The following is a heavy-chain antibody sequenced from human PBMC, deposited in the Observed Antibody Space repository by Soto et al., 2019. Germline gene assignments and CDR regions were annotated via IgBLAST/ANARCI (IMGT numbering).Heavy chain of an antibody. CDR3: ARGYYDSSGYYPASMPYDY. CDR2: INPSSGST. D-gene: IGHD3-22*01. V-gene: IGHV1-46*01. Sequence: ASVKVSCKASGYTFTSYYMHWVRQAPGQGLEWMGIINPSSGSTSYAQKFQGRVTMTRDTSTSTVYMELSSLRSEDTAVYYCARGYYDSSGYYPASMPYDYWGQGTLVTVSS. CDR1: GYTFTSYY. J-gene: IGHJ4*02.